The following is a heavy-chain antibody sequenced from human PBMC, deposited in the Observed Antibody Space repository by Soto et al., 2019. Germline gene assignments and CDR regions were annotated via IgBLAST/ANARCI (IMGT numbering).Heavy chain of an antibody. Sequence: ASVKVSCKASGYTFTSYGISWLRQAPGQGLEWMGWISAYNGNTNYAQKLQGRVTMTTDTSTSTAYMELRSLRSDDTAVYYCARDNERYCSGSYNSFDSWGQGTLVTVSS. J-gene: IGHJ5*01. CDR1: GYTFTSYG. CDR3: ARDNERYCSGSYNSFDS. CDR2: ISAYNGNT. V-gene: IGHV1-18*01. D-gene: IGHD3-10*01.